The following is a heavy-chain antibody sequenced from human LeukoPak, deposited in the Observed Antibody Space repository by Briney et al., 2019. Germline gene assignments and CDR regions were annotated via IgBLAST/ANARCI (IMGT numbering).Heavy chain of an antibody. CDR3: ARDINTWSFDY. CDR2: VNPNSGDT. Sequence: ASVKVSCKASGYAFTSYGISWVRQAPGQGLEWMGWVNPNSGDTHYAQRFQGRVTMTRDTSISTVYMDLSRLKPDDTAIYYCARDINTWSFDYWGQGTLVTVSS. D-gene: IGHD2-8*02. V-gene: IGHV1-2*02. CDR1: GYAFTSYG. J-gene: IGHJ4*02.